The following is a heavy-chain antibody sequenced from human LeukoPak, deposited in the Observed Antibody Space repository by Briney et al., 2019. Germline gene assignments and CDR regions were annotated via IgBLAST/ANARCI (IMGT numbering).Heavy chain of an antibody. J-gene: IGHJ4*02. V-gene: IGHV4-38-2*02. Sequence: SETLSLTCSVSGYSISRNYHWGWIRQPPGKGLEWIGTIYHSGSTYYSPSLKSRVTMSVDTSKNQFSLNLRSVTPEDTAVYYCARNLIPEQLVLNFWGQGTLVTVSS. CDR3: ARNLIPEQLVLNF. CDR2: IYHSGST. CDR1: GYSISRNYH. D-gene: IGHD6-13*01.